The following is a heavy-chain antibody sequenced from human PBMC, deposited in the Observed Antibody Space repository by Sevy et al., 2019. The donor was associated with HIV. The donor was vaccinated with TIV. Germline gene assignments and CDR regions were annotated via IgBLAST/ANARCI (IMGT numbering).Heavy chain of an antibody. CDR3: AGAGGVVVVAATLHPFDY. V-gene: IGHV1-18*01. CDR2: ISAYNGNT. D-gene: IGHD2-15*01. Sequence: ASVKVSCKASGYTFTSYGISWVRQAPGQGLEWMGWISAYNGNTNYAQKLQGRVTMTTDTSTSTAYMELRSLRSDDTAVYYCAGAGGVVVVAATLHPFDYWGQGTLVTVSS. J-gene: IGHJ4*02. CDR1: GYTFTSYG.